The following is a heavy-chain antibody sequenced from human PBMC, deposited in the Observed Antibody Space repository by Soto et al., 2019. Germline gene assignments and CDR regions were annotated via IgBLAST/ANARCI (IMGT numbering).Heavy chain of an antibody. J-gene: IGHJ5*02. CDR1: GGTFSSYA. CDR2: IIPIFGTA. Sequence: ASVKVSCKASGGTFSSYAISWVRQAPGQGLEWMGGIIPIFGTANYAQKFQGRVTITADESTSTAYMELSSLRSEDTAVYYCARLGPIVATTRPGGWFDPWGQGTLVTVSS. V-gene: IGHV1-69*13. CDR3: ARLGPIVATTRPGGWFDP. D-gene: IGHD5-12*01.